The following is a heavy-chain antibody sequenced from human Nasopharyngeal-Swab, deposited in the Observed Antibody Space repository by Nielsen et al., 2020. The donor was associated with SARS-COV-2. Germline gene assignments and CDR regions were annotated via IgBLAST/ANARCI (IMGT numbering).Heavy chain of an antibody. CDR1: GGSISSYY. D-gene: IGHD1-14*01. CDR3: ARGRKVRRYFDY. Sequence: SETLSLTCTVSGGSISSYYWSWIRQPPGKGLEWIGYIYYSGSTNYNPSLKSRVTISVDTSKNQFSLKLSPVTAADTAVYYCARGRKVRRYFDYWGQGTLVTVSS. J-gene: IGHJ4*02. CDR2: IYYSGST. V-gene: IGHV4-59*12.